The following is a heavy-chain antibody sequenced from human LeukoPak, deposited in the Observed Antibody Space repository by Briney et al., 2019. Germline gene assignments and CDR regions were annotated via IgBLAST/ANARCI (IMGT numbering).Heavy chain of an antibody. D-gene: IGHD3-16*02. J-gene: IGHJ4*02. CDR2: ISYDGSNK. V-gene: IGHV3-30*03. CDR3: ARDFVYDYVWGSYRYTVGTSRDLDY. Sequence: GGSLRLSCAASGFTFSSYGMHWVRQAPGKGLEWVAVISYDGSNKYYADSVKGRFTISRDNSKNTLYLQMNSLRAEDTAVYYCARDFVYDYVWGSYRYTVGTSRDLDYWGQGTLVTVSS. CDR1: GFTFSSYG.